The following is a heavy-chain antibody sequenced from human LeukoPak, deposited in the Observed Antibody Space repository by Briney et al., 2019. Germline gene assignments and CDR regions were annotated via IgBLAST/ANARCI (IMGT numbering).Heavy chain of an antibody. CDR2: IYYSGST. V-gene: IGHV4-39*07. Sequence: PSETLSLTCTVSGGSISSSSYYWGWIRQPPGKGLEWIGSIYYSGSTYYNPSLKSRVTISVDTSKNQFSLKLSSVTAADTAVYYCARDSHSSGWYGDAFDIWGQGTMVTVSS. D-gene: IGHD6-19*01. CDR1: GGSISSSSYY. CDR3: ARDSHSSGWYGDAFDI. J-gene: IGHJ3*02.